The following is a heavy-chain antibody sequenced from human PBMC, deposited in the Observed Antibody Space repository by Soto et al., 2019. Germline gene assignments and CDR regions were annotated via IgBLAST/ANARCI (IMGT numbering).Heavy chain of an antibody. D-gene: IGHD6-25*01. J-gene: IGHJ4*02. V-gene: IGHV3-21*01. CDR2: ISSNSSYT. CDR1: GFTFSIYA. CDR3: ARDLSEAAHDY. Sequence: GGSLRLSCAASGFTFSIYAMSWVRQAPGKGLEWVSFISSNSSYTYYADSVKGRFTISRDNAKNSLYLQMNTLRAEDTAVYYCARDLSEAAHDYCGQGTLVTVSS.